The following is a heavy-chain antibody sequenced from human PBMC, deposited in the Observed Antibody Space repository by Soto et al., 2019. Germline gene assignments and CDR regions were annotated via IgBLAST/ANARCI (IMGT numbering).Heavy chain of an antibody. CDR1: GFTFSSYG. D-gene: IGHD2-2*01. J-gene: IGHJ6*02. V-gene: IGHV3-30*03. Sequence: GGSLRLSCAGSGFTFSSYGMHWVRQAPCKGLEWVSVISYDGSNKYYADSVKGRFTVSIDNSKNTVYLQMNSLTSEDTAVYYSATRWQACCSLSSCYYVMDVWGQGTTVTVSS. CDR2: ISYDGSNK. CDR3: ATRWQACCSLSSCYYVMDV.